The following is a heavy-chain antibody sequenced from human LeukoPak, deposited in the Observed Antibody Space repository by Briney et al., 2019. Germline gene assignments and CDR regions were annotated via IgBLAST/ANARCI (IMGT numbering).Heavy chain of an antibody. CDR1: GFIFSNYA. Sequence: GGSLRLSCAASGFIFSNYAMSWVRQAPARGLEWVSSLRGDGETFFADSVKGRFTLSRDDSRNTVYLQLNNLRVEDTAVYYCAKASWVSSADAVLWGQGTLVTVSS. D-gene: IGHD3-16*01. V-gene: IGHV3-23*01. J-gene: IGHJ4*02. CDR3: AKASWVSSADAVL. CDR2: LRGDGET.